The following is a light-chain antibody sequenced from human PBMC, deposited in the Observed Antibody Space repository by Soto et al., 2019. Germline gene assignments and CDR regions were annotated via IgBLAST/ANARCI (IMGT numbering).Light chain of an antibody. CDR2: EVT. V-gene: IGLV2-14*01. CDR3: SSYTSTNTYV. Sequence: QSVLTQPASVSGSLGQSITIACTGTNSDVGGYNFVSWYQQHPNQSPKLMIYEVTKRPSGVSTRFSGSKSANTASLTISGLRAEDEADYYCSSYTSTNTYVFGTGTKVTVL. J-gene: IGLJ1*01. CDR1: NSDVGGYNF.